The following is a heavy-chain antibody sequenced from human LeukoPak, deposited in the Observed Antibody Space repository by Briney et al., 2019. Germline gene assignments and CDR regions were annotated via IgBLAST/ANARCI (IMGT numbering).Heavy chain of an antibody. Sequence: GGSLRLSCEVSGFTFSTYWMHWVRQGPGKGLAWVSRITSDGSATGYADSVKGRFTISRDNAKNTLYLHMDSLRAEDTAVYYCARDAAPGYFDLWGRGTLVTVSS. CDR2: ITSDGSAT. CDR1: GFTFSTYW. CDR3: ARDAAPGYFDL. V-gene: IGHV3-74*01. J-gene: IGHJ2*01. D-gene: IGHD2-15*01.